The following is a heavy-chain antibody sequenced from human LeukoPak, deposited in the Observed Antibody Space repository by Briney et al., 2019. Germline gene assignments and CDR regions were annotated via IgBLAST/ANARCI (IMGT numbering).Heavy chain of an antibody. CDR2: IHPSGNT. J-gene: IGHJ5*02. Sequence: PSETLSLTCTVSGDSISSYYWSWIRQPAGKGLEWIGRIHPSGNTNYNPSLKSRVTLSVDTSKNLFSLKLSSLTATDTAVYYCARHGGSGSYYNWFDPWGQGTLVTVSS. CDR1: GDSISSYY. V-gene: IGHV4-4*07. D-gene: IGHD3-10*01. CDR3: ARHGGSGSYYNWFDP.